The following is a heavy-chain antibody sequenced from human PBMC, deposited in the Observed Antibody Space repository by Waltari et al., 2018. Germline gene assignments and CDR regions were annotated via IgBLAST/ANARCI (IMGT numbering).Heavy chain of an antibody. D-gene: IGHD6-19*01. J-gene: IGHJ4*02. V-gene: IGHV1-24*01. CDR3: ATEGPYSSGRTITFDY. Sequence: QVQLVQSGAEVKKPGASVKVSCKVSGYTLTELSMHWVRQAPGKGLEWMGGFDPEDGETIYAKKFQGRVTMTEDTSTDTAYMELSSLRSEDTAVYYCATEGPYSSGRTITFDYWGQGTLVTVSS. CDR2: FDPEDGET. CDR1: GYTLTELS.